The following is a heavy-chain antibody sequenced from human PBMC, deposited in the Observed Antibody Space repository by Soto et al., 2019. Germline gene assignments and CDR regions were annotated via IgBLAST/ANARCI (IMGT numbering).Heavy chain of an antibody. CDR2: INPSSGNT. J-gene: IGHJ6*03. CDR3: ARGRGYYGSGSYYNDPYYYYYMDV. D-gene: IGHD3-10*01. CDR1: GYNFTSYY. V-gene: IGHV1-46*01. Sequence: ASVKVSCKASGYNFTSYYINWVRQAPGQGLEWMGIINPSSGNTNYAQKFRGRVAMTRDTSTSTVYMELSRLRSDDTAVYYCARGRGYYGSGSYYNDPYYYYYMDVWGKGTTVTVSS.